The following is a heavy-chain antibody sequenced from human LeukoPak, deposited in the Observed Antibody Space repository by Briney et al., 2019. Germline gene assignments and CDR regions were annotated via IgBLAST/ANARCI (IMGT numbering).Heavy chain of an antibody. CDR2: IWYDGSNK. J-gene: IGHJ4*02. CDR3: AKDGSSGYYIEYYFDY. CDR1: GFTFSSYG. Sequence: GGSLRLSCVASGFTFSSYGMHWVRQAPGKGLEWVAVIWYDGSNKYYADSVKGRFTISRDNSKNTLYLQMNSLRAEDTAVYYCAKDGSSGYYIEYYFDYWGQGTLVTVSS. D-gene: IGHD3-22*01. V-gene: IGHV3-33*06.